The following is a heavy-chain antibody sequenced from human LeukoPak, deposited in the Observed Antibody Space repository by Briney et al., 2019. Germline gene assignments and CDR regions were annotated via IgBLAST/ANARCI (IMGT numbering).Heavy chain of an antibody. Sequence: SVKVSCKASGGIFSTSAISWVREAPGHGLEWMGGISPISETPNYALRFQGRVTITRDESTATAYMELTSLRSDDTAVYYCASSYYYCSSSYYHTGYLDHWAQGTLVTVSS. CDR1: GGIFSTSA. CDR3: ASSYYYCSSSYYHTGYLDH. CDR2: ISPISETP. J-gene: IGHJ4*02. V-gene: IGHV1-69*05. D-gene: IGHD3-10*01.